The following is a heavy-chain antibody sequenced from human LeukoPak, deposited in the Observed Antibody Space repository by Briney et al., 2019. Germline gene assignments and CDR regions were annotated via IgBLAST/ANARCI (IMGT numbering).Heavy chain of an antibody. Sequence: PGGSLRLSCPAYEFFFDAFAMTWVRQAPGRGLEWVSSINDNGDMIDYAGSVKGRLTISRHKAKKYVFLEINKLRSEDTAIYFCAKAKRPWQWLGGCDPWRQGTLVIVSS. D-gene: IGHD6-19*01. V-gene: IGHV3-9*01. J-gene: IGHJ5*02. CDR2: INDNGDMI. CDR3: AKAKRPWQWLGGCDP. CDR1: EFFFDAFA.